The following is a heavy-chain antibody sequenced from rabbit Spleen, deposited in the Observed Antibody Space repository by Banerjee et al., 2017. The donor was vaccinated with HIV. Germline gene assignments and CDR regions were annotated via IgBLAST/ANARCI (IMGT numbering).Heavy chain of an antibody. J-gene: IGHJ3*01. D-gene: IGHD4-1*01. CDR2: IDPVFGSA. CDR1: GFDFTSYY. Sequence: QLVESGGGLVQPGGSLKLSCKASGFDFTSYYMSWVRQAPGKGLEWIGYIDPVFGSAYYASWVNGRFSISRENTQNTVSLQLNSLTAADTATYFCARAIVPWLGLTRLDLWGQGTLVTVS. CDR3: ARAIVPWLGLTRLDL. V-gene: IGHV1S7*01.